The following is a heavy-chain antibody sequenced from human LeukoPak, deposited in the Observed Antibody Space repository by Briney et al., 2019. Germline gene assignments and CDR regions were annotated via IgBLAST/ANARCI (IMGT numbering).Heavy chain of an antibody. CDR2: IYYSGST. J-gene: IGHJ5*02. V-gene: IGHV4-59*12. CDR1: GGSISSYY. CDR3: ARMVRGVIISGSRYNWFDP. Sequence: SETLSLTCTVSGGSISSYYWNWIRQPPGKGLEWIGYIYYSGSTNYNPSLKSRVTISVDTSKNQFSLKLSSVTAADTAVYYCARMVRGVIISGSRYNWFDPWGQGTLVTVSS. D-gene: IGHD3-10*01.